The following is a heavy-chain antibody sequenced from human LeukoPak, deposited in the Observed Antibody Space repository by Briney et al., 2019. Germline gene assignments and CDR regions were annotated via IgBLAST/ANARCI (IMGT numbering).Heavy chain of an antibody. J-gene: IGHJ4*02. CDR2: ISSGSSTK. V-gene: IGHV3-48*02. Sequence: GGSLRLSCAASGFTFSSYSMNWVRQAPGMGLEWLSYISSGSSTKNYAESVKGRFTISRDNAENSLYLQMNSLRDEDTAVYYCATKGSNDYTKTFDYWGQGTLVTVSS. D-gene: IGHD4-4*01. CDR3: ATKGSNDYTKTFDY. CDR1: GFTFSSYS.